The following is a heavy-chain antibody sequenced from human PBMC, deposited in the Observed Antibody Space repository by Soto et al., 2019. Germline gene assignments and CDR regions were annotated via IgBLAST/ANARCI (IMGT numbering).Heavy chain of an antibody. D-gene: IGHD4-17*01. CDR3: TSPSPRLDAFDI. J-gene: IGHJ3*02. CDR1: GFTFSGSA. V-gene: IGHV3-73*01. CDR2: IRSKANSYAT. Sequence: PGGSLRLSCAASGFTFSGSAMHWVRQASGKGLEWVGRIRSKANSYATAYATSVKGRFTISRDDSKNTAHLQMNSLKTEDTAVYCGTSPSPRLDAFDIWGQGTMVTVSS.